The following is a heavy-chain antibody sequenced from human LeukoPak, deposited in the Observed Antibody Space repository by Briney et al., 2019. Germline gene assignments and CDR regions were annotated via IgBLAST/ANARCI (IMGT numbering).Heavy chain of an antibody. CDR3: ATGRDSGYTFDDY. CDR2: IRYDGSNK. J-gene: IGHJ4*02. Sequence: GGSLRLSCAASGFTFSSYGMHWVRQAPSKGLEWVAFIRYDGSNKYYADSVKGRFTISRDNSKNTLYLQMNSLRAEDTAVYYCATGRDSGYTFDDYWGQGTLVTVSS. D-gene: IGHD5-12*01. V-gene: IGHV3-30*02. CDR1: GFTFSSYG.